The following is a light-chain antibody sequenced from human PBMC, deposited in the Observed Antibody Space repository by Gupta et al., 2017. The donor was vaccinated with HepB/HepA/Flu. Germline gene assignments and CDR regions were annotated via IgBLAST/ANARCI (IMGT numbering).Light chain of an antibody. J-gene: IGKJ1*01. CDR1: QSVSSN. V-gene: IGKV3-15*01. CDR2: GSS. Sequence: EILMTQSPATLSVSPGEGATLSCRASQSVSSNLAWYQQKPGQAPRLLIYGSSTRASGIPARFSGSGSGTEFTLTISSRQSEDFAVYYCQQENNWPQTFGQGTKVEI. CDR3: QQENNWPQT.